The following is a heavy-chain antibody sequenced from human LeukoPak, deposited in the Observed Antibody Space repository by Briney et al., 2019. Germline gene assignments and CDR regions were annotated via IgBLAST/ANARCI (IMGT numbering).Heavy chain of an antibody. J-gene: IGHJ4*02. CDR1: GGSFSGYY. CDR3: ASNRYSSSVSDY. D-gene: IGHD6-6*01. CDR2: INDSGST. Sequence: SETLSLTCAVYGGSFSGYYWSWIRQPPGKGLEWIGEINDSGSTNYNPSLKSRVTISVDTSKNQFSLKLSSVTAADTAVYYCASNRYSSSVSDYWGQGTLVTVSS. V-gene: IGHV4-34*01.